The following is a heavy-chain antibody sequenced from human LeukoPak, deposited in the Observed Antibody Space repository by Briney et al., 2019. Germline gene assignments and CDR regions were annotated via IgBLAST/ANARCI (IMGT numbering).Heavy chain of an antibody. CDR3: AKQKDIVVVIATFDY. CDR2: ISGSGGST. V-gene: IGHV3-23*01. CDR1: GFTFSSYA. D-gene: IGHD2-21*01. J-gene: IGHJ4*02. Sequence: GGSLRLSCAASGFTFSSYAMSWVRQAPGKGLEWVSAISGSGGSTYYADSVKGRFTISRDNSKNTLYLQMNSLRAEDTAVYYCAKQKDIVVVIATFDYWGQGNLVTVSS.